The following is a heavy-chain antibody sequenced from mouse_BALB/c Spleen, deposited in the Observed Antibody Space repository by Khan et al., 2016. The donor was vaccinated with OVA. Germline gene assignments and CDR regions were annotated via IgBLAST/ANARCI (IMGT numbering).Heavy chain of an antibody. Sequence: QVQLQQSGAELAKPGASVKMSCKASGYTFTNYWMHWVKQRPGQGLEWIGYINPSTIYTEYNQKFKDKATFTADKSSSTAYMQMSSLTSEDSAVYCSARSLPPYYYAIAYWGQGTSVTVSS. J-gene: IGHJ4*01. D-gene: IGHD6-2*01. V-gene: IGHV1-7*01. CDR3: ARSLPPYYYAIAY. CDR1: GYTFTNYW. CDR2: INPSTIYT.